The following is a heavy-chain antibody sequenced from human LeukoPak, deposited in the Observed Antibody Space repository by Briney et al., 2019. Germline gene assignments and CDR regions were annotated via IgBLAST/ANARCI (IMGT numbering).Heavy chain of an antibody. CDR2: IKQDGSEK. CDR3: ARPRYSGSYRPFDY. D-gene: IGHD1-26*01. V-gene: IGHV3-7*01. CDR1: GFTFSSYW. J-gene: IGHJ4*02. Sequence: AGGSLRLSCAASGFTFSSYWMSWVRQAPGKGLEWVANIKQDGSEKYYVDSVKGRFTIPRDNAKNSLYLQMNSLRAEDTAVYYCARPRYSGSYRPFDYWGQGTLVTVSS.